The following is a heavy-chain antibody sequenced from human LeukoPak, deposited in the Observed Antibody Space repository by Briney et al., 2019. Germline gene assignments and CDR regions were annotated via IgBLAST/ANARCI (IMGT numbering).Heavy chain of an antibody. CDR1: GFTFSGYW. Sequence: GGSLRLSCAASGFTFSGYWMHWVRQAPGKGLVWVSRINSDGSSTNYADFVKGRFTISRDNAKNTLYLQMNTLRAEDTAVYYCARGGTYSSGLPGSWGQGTLVTVSS. CDR2: INSDGSST. V-gene: IGHV3-74*01. CDR3: ARGGTYSSGLPGS. J-gene: IGHJ5*02. D-gene: IGHD5-18*01.